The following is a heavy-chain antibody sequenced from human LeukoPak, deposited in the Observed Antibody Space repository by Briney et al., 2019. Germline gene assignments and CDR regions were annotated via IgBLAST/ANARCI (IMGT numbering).Heavy chain of an antibody. CDR3: ARDLNRVGMGI. D-gene: IGHD2-15*01. Sequence: GGSLRLSCAASGFTFSSYEMSWVRQAPGKGLEWVSYISSSGSTIYYADSVKGRFTISRDNAKNSLYLQMNSLRAEDTAVYYCARDLNRVGMGIWGQGTMVTVSS. CDR1: GFTFSSYE. V-gene: IGHV3-48*03. CDR2: ISSSGSTI. J-gene: IGHJ3*02.